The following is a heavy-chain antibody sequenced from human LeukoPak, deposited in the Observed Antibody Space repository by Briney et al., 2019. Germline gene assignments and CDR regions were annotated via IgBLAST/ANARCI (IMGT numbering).Heavy chain of an antibody. CDR3: ARSESITMIVVVISLIDY. CDR1: GYTFTGYY. Sequence: ASVKVSCKASGYTFTGYYMHWVRQAPGRGLEWMGWINPNSGGTNYAQKFQGRVTMTRDTSISTAYMELSRLRSDDTAVYYCARSESITMIVVVISLIDYWGQGTLVTVSS. J-gene: IGHJ4*02. D-gene: IGHD3-22*01. V-gene: IGHV1-2*02. CDR2: INPNSGGT.